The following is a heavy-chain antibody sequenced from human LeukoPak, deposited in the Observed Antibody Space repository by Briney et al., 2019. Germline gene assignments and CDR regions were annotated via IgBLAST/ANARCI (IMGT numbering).Heavy chain of an antibody. CDR3: ARARNYYDSSGQPWDAFDI. D-gene: IGHD3-22*01. J-gene: IGHJ3*02. CDR2: ISSSGSTI. CDR1: GFTFSDYY. V-gene: IGHV3-11*01. Sequence: GGSLRLSCAASGFTFSDYYMSWIRQAPGKGREWVSYISSSGSTIYYADSVKGRFTISRDNAKNSLYLQMNSLRAEDTAVYYCARARNYYDSSGQPWDAFDIWGQGTMVTVSS.